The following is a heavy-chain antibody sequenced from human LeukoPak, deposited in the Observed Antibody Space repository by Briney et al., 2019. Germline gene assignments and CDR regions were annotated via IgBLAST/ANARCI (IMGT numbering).Heavy chain of an antibody. CDR3: AREFVGGHTYDH. V-gene: IGHV3-11*01. CDR2: ISSSGTTI. D-gene: IGHD1-26*01. CDR1: GFTFSDYY. J-gene: IGHJ4*02. Sequence: PGGSLRLSCAASGFTFSDYYMSWIRQAPGKGLEWVSYISSSGTTIYHADSVKGRFTISRDNAKNSLYLQMNSLGVEDTAVYYCAREFVGGHTYDHWGQGTLVTVSS.